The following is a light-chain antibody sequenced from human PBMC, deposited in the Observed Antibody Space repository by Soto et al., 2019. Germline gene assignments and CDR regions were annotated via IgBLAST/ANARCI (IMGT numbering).Light chain of an antibody. Sequence: IVLTPSPGTLFLSPAERPTPSCRASQSGSSTYVAWYQRNPRQAPGLLLDGASTGASDTAARISSRGSVAESALTSSSLQYEDVAVYCRQQYNNSPITFGQGTRLEIK. CDR3: QQYNNSPIT. J-gene: IGKJ5*01. V-gene: IGKV3D-15*01. CDR2: GAS. CDR1: QSGSST.